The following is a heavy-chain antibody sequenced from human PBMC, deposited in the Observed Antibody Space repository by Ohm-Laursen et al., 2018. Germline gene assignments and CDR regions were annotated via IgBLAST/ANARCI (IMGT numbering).Heavy chain of an antibody. CDR2: IYHSGST. CDR1: GYSISSGYY. V-gene: IGHV4-38-2*01. CDR3: ARSFDTYYFDL. J-gene: IGHJ4*02. Sequence: GTLSLTCAVSGYSISSGYYWGWIRQPPGKGLEWIGSIYHSGSTYYNPSLKSRVTISVDTSKNQFSLKVNSVTAADTAVYYCARSFDTYYFDLWGQGTLVTVSS.